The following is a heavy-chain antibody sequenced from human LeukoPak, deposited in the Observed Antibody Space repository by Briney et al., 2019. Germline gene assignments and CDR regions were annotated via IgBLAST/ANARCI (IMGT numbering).Heavy chain of an antibody. D-gene: IGHD6-13*01. CDR1: GGTFSSYA. CDR2: IIPIFGTA. J-gene: IGHJ3*02. V-gene: IGHV1-69*06. Sequence: GASVKVSCKASGGTFSSYAISWVRQAPGQGLEWMGGIIPIFGTANYAQKFQGRVTITADKSTSTAYMELSSLRSEDTAVYYCARDLFDEQPYAFDIWGQGTMVTVSS. CDR3: ARDLFDEQPYAFDI.